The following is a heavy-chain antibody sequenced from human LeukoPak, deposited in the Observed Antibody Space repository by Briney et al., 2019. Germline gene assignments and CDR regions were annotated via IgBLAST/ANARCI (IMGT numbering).Heavy chain of an antibody. CDR1: GYTFTSYY. CDR2: INPSGGST. V-gene: IGHV1-46*01. Sequence: ASVKVSCKASGYTFTSYYMHWVRQAPGQGLEWMGIINPSGGSTNYAQKFQGRVTITADKSTSTAYMELSSLRSEDTAVYYCAGASDIVVVPAGRGWFDYWGQGTLVTVSS. J-gene: IGHJ4*02. D-gene: IGHD2-2*01. CDR3: AGASDIVVVPAGRGWFDY.